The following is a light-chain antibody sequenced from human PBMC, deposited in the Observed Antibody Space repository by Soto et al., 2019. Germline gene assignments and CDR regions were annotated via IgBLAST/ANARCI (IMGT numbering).Light chain of an antibody. J-gene: IGKJ1*01. CDR2: LCS. V-gene: IGKV2-28*01. CDR1: QSISTY. Sequence: TQSPSSLSASVGDRFAISCRASQSISTYLDWYLQKPGQSPQLLIYLCSSRASGVPDRFSGGGSGTDFTLKISRVEAEDVGIYYCMQALQTPPTFGQGTKVDIK. CDR3: MQALQTPPT.